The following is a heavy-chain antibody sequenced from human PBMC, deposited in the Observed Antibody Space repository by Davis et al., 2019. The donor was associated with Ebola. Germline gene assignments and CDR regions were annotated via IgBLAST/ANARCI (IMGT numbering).Heavy chain of an antibody. V-gene: IGHV1-18*01. Sequence: ASVKVSCKASGYTFTSYGISWVRQAPGQGLEWMGWISAYNGNTNYAQKLQGRVTMTTDTSTSTAYMELRSLRSDDTAVYYCARVFREYSSSSIAKYYYYYYMDVWGKGTTVTVSS. CDR1: GYTFTSYG. D-gene: IGHD6-6*01. J-gene: IGHJ6*03. CDR3: ARVFREYSSSSIAKYYYYYYMDV. CDR2: ISAYNGNT.